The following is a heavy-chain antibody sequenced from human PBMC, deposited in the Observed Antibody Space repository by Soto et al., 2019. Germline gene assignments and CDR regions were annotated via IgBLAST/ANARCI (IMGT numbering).Heavy chain of an antibody. D-gene: IGHD2-15*01. J-gene: IGHJ4*02. CDR1: GGSISDHY. CDR3: ARVEYTGGIFYPFDY. CDR2: IYNGGST. Sequence: SETLSLTCTVSGGSISDHYYMWIRQSPGKGLEYIGYIYNGGSTDYNPSLKSRVIISVDTSKNQFSLNLSSVTAADTAVYYCARVEYTGGIFYPFDYWGQGILVTVSS. V-gene: IGHV4-59*11.